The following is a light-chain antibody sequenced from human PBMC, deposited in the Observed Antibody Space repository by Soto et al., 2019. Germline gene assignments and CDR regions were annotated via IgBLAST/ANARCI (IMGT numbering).Light chain of an antibody. Sequence: DIQMTQSPSSLSASVRDRVTITCRASQSISGSLNWYQQKPGKAPKFLIYAASTLQGGVPSRFSGSGSGTEFTLTTSSLQPNDVATYYCQQYNSYFQTFGQGTKVDIK. CDR3: QQYNSYFQT. V-gene: IGKV1-9*01. CDR1: QSISGS. J-gene: IGKJ1*01. CDR2: AAS.